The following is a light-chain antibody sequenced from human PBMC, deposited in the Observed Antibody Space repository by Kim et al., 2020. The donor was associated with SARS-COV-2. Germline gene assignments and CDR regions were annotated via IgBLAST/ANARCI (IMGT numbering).Light chain of an antibody. CDR3: QHYGTSPFT. V-gene: IGKV3-20*01. Sequence: EIVLTQSPGTLSLSPGERAILSCRASQSVSSNYLAWYQQKPGQAPRLLFYGASSRATGIPDRFSGSGSGTDFTLTISRLEPEDFAVYYCQHYGTSPFTFGPGTKVDIK. J-gene: IGKJ3*01. CDR2: GAS. CDR1: QSVSSNY.